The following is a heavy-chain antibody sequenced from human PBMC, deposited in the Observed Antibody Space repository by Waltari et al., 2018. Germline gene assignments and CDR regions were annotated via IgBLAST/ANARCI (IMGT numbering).Heavy chain of an antibody. CDR1: GFTFSSYG. V-gene: IGHV3-30*18. CDR3: AKDLSPTVTYFDY. CDR2: IWYDGSNK. Sequence: QVQLVESGGGVVQPGRSLRLSCAASGFTFSSYGMHWVRQAPGKGREWEAVIWYDGSNKYYADSVKGRFTISRDNSKNTLYLQMNSLRAEDTAMYYCAKDLSPTVTYFDYWGQGTLVTVSS. J-gene: IGHJ4*02. D-gene: IGHD4-4*01.